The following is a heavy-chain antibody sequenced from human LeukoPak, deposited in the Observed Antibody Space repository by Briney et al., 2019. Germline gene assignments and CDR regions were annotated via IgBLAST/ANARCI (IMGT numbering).Heavy chain of an antibody. CDR3: ARGSSGYYYDY. J-gene: IGHJ4*02. CDR1: GGSISSGGYY. Sequence: SETLPLTCTVSGGSISSGGYYWTWIRQHPGKGLEWIGYIYYSGSTYYNPSLKSRVTISVDTSKNQFSLKLSSVTAADTAVYYCARGSSGYYYDYWGQEALVTVSS. D-gene: IGHD3-22*01. CDR2: IYYSGST. V-gene: IGHV4-31*03.